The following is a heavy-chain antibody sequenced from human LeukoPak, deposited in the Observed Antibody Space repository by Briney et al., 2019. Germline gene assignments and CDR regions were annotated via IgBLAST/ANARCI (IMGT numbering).Heavy chain of an antibody. CDR2: ISSSSSYI. V-gene: IGHV3-21*01. CDR1: GFTFSSYS. CDR3: ARTTSSPLGYYYGMDV. D-gene: IGHD1-1*01. Sequence: GGSLRLSCAASGFTFSSYSMNWVRQAPGKGLEWVSSISSSSSYIYYADSVKGRFTISRDNAKNSLYLQMNSLRAEDTAVYYCARTTSSPLGYYYGMDVWGQGTTVTVSS. J-gene: IGHJ6*02.